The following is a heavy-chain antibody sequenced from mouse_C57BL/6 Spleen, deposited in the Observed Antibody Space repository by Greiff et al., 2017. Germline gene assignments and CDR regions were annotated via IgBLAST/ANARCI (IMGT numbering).Heavy chain of an antibody. V-gene: IGHV1-52*01. D-gene: IGHD1-1*01. CDR3: ARWASSHRYFDV. CDR1: GYTFTSYW. CDR2: IDPSDSET. Sequence: QVQLQQPGAELVRPGSSVKLSCKASGYTFTSYWMHWVKQRPIQGLEWIGNIDPSDSETHYNQKFKDKATLTVDKSSSTAYMQLSSLTSEDSAVYYCARWASSHRYFDVWGTGTTVTVSS. J-gene: IGHJ1*03.